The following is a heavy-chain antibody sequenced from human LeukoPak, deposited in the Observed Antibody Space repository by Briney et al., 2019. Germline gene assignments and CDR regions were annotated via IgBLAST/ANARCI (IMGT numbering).Heavy chain of an antibody. V-gene: IGHV4-39*01. CDR2: IYYSGST. J-gene: IGHJ4*02. CDR1: GGSVSSSGSF. Sequence: SETLSLTCTVSGGSVSSSGSFWGWIRQPPGKGLEWISTIYYSGSTYFNPSLKRRVTISVDTSKNQFSLKVTSVTAADTAVYYCATGTIFGVLPQWGQGTVVTVSS. D-gene: IGHD3-3*01. CDR3: ATGTIFGVLPQ.